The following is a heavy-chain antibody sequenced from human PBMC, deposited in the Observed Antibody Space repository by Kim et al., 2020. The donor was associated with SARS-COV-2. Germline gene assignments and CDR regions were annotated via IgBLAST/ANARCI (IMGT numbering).Heavy chain of an antibody. Sequence: GGSLRLSCTASGFTFDDYAMRWFRQAPGKGLEWVGFIRSKANGGTTEYAASVKGRFTISRDDSKSIAYMQMNSLKTEDTAVYYCTREMGELSLKYYYGMDVWGQGTTVTVSS. CDR2: IRSKANGGTT. V-gene: IGHV3-49*03. CDR1: GFTFDDYA. J-gene: IGHJ6*01. D-gene: IGHD3-16*02. CDR3: TREMGELSLKYYYGMDV.